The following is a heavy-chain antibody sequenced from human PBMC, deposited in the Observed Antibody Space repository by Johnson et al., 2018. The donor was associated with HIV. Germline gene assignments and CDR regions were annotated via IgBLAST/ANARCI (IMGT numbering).Heavy chain of an antibody. CDR3: AKASVGIAAAGGAFDI. V-gene: IGHV3-74*02. CDR2: LNSDGSRT. D-gene: IGHD6-13*01. CDR1: GFTFSTYW. J-gene: IGHJ3*02. Sequence: VQLVESGGGLVQPGGSLRLSCVVSGFTFSTYWMNWVRQAPGKGLVWVSRLNSDGSRTDYAASVKGRFTISRDTAKNTLYLQMNSLRAEDTALYDCAKASVGIAAAGGAFDIWGQGTMVTVSS.